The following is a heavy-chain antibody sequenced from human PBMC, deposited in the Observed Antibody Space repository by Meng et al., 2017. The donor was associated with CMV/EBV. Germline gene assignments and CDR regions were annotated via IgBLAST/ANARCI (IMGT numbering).Heavy chain of an antibody. CDR2: IYTSGST. D-gene: IGHD5-18*01. J-gene: IGHJ4*02. CDR3: ARHGDTAMVVGIDY. CDR1: GGSISSYY. Sequence: QVPRQESGPGLVKPSETLSLPCTVSGGSISSYYWSWIRQPAGKGLEWIGRIYTSGSTNYNPSLKSRVTMSVDTSKNQFSLKLSSATAADTAVYYCARHGDTAMVVGIDYWGQGTLVTVSS. V-gene: IGHV4-4*07.